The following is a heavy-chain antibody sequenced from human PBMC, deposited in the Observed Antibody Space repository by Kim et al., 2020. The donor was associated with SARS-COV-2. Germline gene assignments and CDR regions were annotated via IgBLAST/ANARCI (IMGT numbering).Heavy chain of an antibody. V-gene: IGHV1-18*04. J-gene: IGHJ4*02. CDR3: ARYSPPPNYDFWSADRGFDY. CDR1: GYTFTSYG. Sequence: ASVKVSCKASGYTFTSYGISWVRQAPGQGLEWMGWISAYNGNTNYAQKLQGRVTMTTDTSTSTAYMELRSLRSDDTAVYYCARYSPPPNYDFWSADRGFDYWGQGTLVTVSS. D-gene: IGHD3-3*01. CDR2: ISAYNGNT.